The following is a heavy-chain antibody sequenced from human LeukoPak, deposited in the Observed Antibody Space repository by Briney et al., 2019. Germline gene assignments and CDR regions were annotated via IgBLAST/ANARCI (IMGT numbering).Heavy chain of an antibody. V-gene: IGHV4-59*01. J-gene: IGHJ4*02. D-gene: IGHD6-13*01. Sequence: TSETLSLTCTVSGGSISSDYWRWIRQAPGKGLEWIGYISYTESTNYNPSLKSRVTISVDMSKRQFSLKLSSVTAADTAVYCCARRIASSSKGFNYWGQGTLVTVSS. CDR1: GGSISSDY. CDR2: ISYTEST. CDR3: ARRIASSSKGFNY.